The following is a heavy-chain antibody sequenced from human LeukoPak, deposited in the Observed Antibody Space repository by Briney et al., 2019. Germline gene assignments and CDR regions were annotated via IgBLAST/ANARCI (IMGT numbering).Heavy chain of an antibody. J-gene: IGHJ1*01. CDR1: GFTFSSYA. V-gene: IGHV3-23*01. CDR3: AKDLAFWSGYYIRYFQH. Sequence: GGSLRLSCAASGFTFSSYAMSWVRQAPGKGLEWVSAISGSGGSTYYADSVKGRFTISRDNSKNTLYLQMNSLRAEDTAVYYCAKDLAFWSGYYIRYFQHWGQGTLVTVSS. D-gene: IGHD3-3*01. CDR2: ISGSGGST.